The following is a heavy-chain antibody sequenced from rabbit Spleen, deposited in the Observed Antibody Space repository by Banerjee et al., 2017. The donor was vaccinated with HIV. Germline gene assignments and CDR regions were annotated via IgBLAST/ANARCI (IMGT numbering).Heavy chain of an antibody. D-gene: IGHD1-1*01. J-gene: IGHJ4*01. Sequence: EESGGDLVKPEGSLTLTCTASGFSFSSNYWICWVRQATGKGLEWIGCINTINDVTWYASWAKGRFTISKTSSTTVTLQMTSLTAADTATYFCARDLTNVIGWNFGWWGQGTLVTVS. V-gene: IGHV1S45*01. CDR2: INTINDVT. CDR1: GFSFSSNYW. CDR3: ARDLTNVIGWNFGW.